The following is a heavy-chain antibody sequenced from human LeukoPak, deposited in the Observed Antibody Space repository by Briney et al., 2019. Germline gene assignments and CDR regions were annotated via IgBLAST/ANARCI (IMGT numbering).Heavy chain of an antibody. V-gene: IGHV1-2*02. D-gene: IGHD3-9*01. Sequence: ASVKVSCKASGYTFTDNYIHWVRQAPGQGLEWMGWINPNSGGTNYAQKFQGRVTFTRDTSINTAYMELSRLRSDDTAVYYCARDYETTYYYDILTGYQCDYWGQGTLVTVSS. J-gene: IGHJ4*02. CDR1: GYTFTDNY. CDR3: ARDYETTYYYDILTGYQCDY. CDR2: INPNSGGT.